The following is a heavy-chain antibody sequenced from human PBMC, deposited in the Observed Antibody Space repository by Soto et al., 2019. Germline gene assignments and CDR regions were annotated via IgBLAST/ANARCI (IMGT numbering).Heavy chain of an antibody. V-gene: IGHV3-30*03. CDR3: TGYCSSTSCHPLY. CDR1: GFTFSSYG. CDR2: ISYDGSNK. Sequence: GGSLRLSCAASGFTFSSYGMHWVRQAPGKGLEWVAVISYDGSNKYYADSVKGRFTISRDNAKKALYLQMNSLRAEDTAVYYCTGYCSSTSCHPLYWGQGTLVTVSS. D-gene: IGHD2-2*01. J-gene: IGHJ4*02.